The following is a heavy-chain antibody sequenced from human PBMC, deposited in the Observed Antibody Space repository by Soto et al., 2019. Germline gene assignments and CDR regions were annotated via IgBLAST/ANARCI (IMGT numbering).Heavy chain of an antibody. D-gene: IGHD4-17*01. CDR2: ISYDGSNK. CDR3: ARDRDGDYQGAFDY. CDR1: GFTFSSYA. J-gene: IGHJ4*02. Sequence: PGGSLRLSCAASGFTFSSYAMHWVRQAPGKGLEWVAVISYDGSNKYYADSVKGRFTISRDNSKNTLYLQMNSLRAEDTAVYYCARDRDGDYQGAFDYWGQGTLVTVSS. V-gene: IGHV3-30-3*01.